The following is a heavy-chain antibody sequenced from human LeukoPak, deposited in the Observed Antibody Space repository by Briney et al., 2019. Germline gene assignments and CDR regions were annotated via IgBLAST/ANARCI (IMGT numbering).Heavy chain of an antibody. CDR3: ARFYDSSGYYYVDV. Sequence: PSETLSLTCTVSGGSISSYYWSWIRQPPGKGLEWIGYIYYSGSTNYNPSLKSRVTISVDTSKNQFSLKLSSVTAADTAVYYCARFYDSSGYYYVDVWGKGTTVTVSS. V-gene: IGHV4-59*01. J-gene: IGHJ6*03. CDR2: IYYSGST. CDR1: GGSISSYY. D-gene: IGHD3-22*01.